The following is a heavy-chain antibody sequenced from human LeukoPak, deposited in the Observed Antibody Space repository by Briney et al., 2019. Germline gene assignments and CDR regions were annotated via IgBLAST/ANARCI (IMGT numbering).Heavy chain of an antibody. CDR1: GGSISSGGYY. Sequence: PSETLSLTCTVSGGSISSGGYYWSWIRQHPGKGLEWIGYIYYSGSTYYNPSLKSRVTISVDTSKNQFSLKLSSVTAADTAVYYCARGHRQDCSNGVCYGSTLFDYWGQGTLVTVFS. D-gene: IGHD2-8*01. V-gene: IGHV4-31*03. J-gene: IGHJ4*02. CDR2: IYYSGST. CDR3: ARGHRQDCSNGVCYGSTLFDY.